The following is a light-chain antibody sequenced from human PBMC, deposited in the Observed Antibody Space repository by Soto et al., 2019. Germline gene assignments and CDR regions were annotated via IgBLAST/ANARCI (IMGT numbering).Light chain of an antibody. J-gene: IGLJ2*01. CDR3: QAWDSSFVV. Sequence: SYELTQPPSMSVSPGQTATITCSGDKLGYKYVCWYQQKPGQSPVLVIYQDSERPSGIPERFSGSNSGNTATLTISGTQAMDEADYYCQAWDSSFVVFGGGTKLTVL. V-gene: IGLV3-1*01. CDR1: KLGYKY. CDR2: QDS.